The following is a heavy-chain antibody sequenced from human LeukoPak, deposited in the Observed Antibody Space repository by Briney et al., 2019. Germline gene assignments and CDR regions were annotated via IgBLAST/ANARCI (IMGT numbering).Heavy chain of an antibody. CDR2: INPNSGGT. Sequence: GASVKVSCKASGYTFTGYYMHWVRQAPGQGLEWMGRINPNSGGTNYAQKFQGRVTMTRDTSISTAYMELSRLRSDDTAVYYCATGGARDYYGSGSYYNGGYWGQGTLVTVSS. V-gene: IGHV1-2*06. CDR3: ATGGARDYYGSGSYYNGGY. CDR1: GYTFTGYY. D-gene: IGHD3-10*01. J-gene: IGHJ4*02.